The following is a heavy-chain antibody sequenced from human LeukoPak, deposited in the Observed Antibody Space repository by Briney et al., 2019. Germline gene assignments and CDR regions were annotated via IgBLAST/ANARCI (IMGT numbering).Heavy chain of an antibody. V-gene: IGHV3-30-3*01. CDR2: ISFDGSNK. Sequence: GRSLRLSCAASGFTFSSSAMHWVRQAPGKGLEWVAVISFDGSNKYYADSVKGRFTISRDNAKNTLYLQMNSLRAEDTAVYYCARGVATIGDAFDIWGQGTMVTVSS. CDR1: GFTFSSSA. CDR3: ARGVATIGDAFDI. D-gene: IGHD5-12*01. J-gene: IGHJ3*02.